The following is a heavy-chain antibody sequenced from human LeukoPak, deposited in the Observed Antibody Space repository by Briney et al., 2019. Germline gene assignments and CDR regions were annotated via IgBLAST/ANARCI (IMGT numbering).Heavy chain of an antibody. V-gene: IGHV1-69*06. CDR3: AREDDTGRYMGDDAFDI. CDR1: GYTFTSYG. Sequence: ASVKVSCKASGYTFTSYGISWVRQAPGQGLEWMGGIIPMSDTANYPQKFRGRLTITADIPTSTVYMELSSLRSEDTAVYYCAREDDTGRYMGDDAFDIWGQGTMVTVSS. D-gene: IGHD1-26*01. J-gene: IGHJ3*02. CDR2: IIPMSDTA.